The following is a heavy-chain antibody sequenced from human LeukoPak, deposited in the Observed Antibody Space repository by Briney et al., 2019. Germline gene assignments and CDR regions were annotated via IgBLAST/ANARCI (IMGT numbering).Heavy chain of an antibody. Sequence: NPSETLSLTCTVSGGSISSDSYYWAWIRQPPGKGLEWIASIYYSGSTYYNPSLKSRVTISVDTSRNQFSLKLNSVTAADTAVYYCASLAVAGLSEGYWGQGTLVIVSP. J-gene: IGHJ4*02. D-gene: IGHD6-19*01. CDR3: ASLAVAGLSEGY. V-gene: IGHV4-39*01. CDR2: IYYSGST. CDR1: GGSISSDSYY.